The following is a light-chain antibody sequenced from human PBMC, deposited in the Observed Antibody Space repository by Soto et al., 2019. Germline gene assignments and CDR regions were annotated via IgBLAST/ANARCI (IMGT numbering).Light chain of an antibody. Sequence: DIQMTQSPSTLSASVGDRVTITCRASQSISSWLAWYQQKPGTAPKLLIYKASTLQSGVPSRFSGSGSGTEFTLTISSLQPEDFAVYFCQQYNNSPEYTFGQGTKLEIK. CDR2: KAS. CDR3: QQYNNSPEYT. V-gene: IGKV1-5*03. J-gene: IGKJ2*01. CDR1: QSISSW.